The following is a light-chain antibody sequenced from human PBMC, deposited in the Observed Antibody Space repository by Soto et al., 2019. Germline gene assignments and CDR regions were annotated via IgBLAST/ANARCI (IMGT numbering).Light chain of an antibody. CDR2: AAS. CDR3: QQSYSTPIT. Sequence: PPSLSPSVGYKVTITGRASQSISSYLNWYQQKPGKAPKLLIYAASSLQSGVPSRFSGSGSGTDFTLTISSLQPEDFATYYCQQSYSTPITFGQGTRLEIK. J-gene: IGKJ5*01. CDR1: QSISSY. V-gene: IGKV1-39*01.